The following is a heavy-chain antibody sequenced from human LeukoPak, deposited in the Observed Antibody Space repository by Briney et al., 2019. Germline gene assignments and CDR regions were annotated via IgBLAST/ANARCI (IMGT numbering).Heavy chain of an antibody. CDR2: IYHSGST. V-gene: IGHV4-4*02. CDR3: ARLFTYYYGSGSYDAFDI. J-gene: IGHJ3*02. Sequence: ASETLSLTCAVSGGSISSSNWWSWVRQPPGKGLEWIGEIYHSGSTNYNPSLKSRVTISVDKSKNQFSLKLSSVTAADTAVYYCARLFTYYYGSGSYDAFDIWGQGTMVTVSS. D-gene: IGHD3-10*01. CDR1: GGSISSSNW.